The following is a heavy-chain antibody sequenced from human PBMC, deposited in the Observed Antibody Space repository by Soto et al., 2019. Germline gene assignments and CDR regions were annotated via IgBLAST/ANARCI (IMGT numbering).Heavy chain of an antibody. CDR2: IYYSGST. J-gene: IGHJ4*02. Sequence: SETLSLTCTVSGDSITSNSYFWAWVRQPPGKGLEWIGSIYYSGSTYHNPSLKSRVTISVDRSNNQFSLKLTSVTAADTAVYYCARHFSVDHFDYWGQGALVTVSS. CDR3: ARHFSVDHFDY. D-gene: IGHD3-9*01. V-gene: IGHV4-39*01. CDR1: GDSITSNSYF.